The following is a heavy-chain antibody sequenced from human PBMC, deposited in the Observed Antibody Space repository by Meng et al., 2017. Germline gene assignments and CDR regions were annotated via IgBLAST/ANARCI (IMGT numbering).Heavy chain of an antibody. CDR1: SDTFTSYA. J-gene: IGHJ4*02. CDR2: INTNTGNP. CDR3: ARRYYYDSSGYYFYVFGY. V-gene: IGHV7-4-1*02. Sequence: VDSGYKLKQPGTSLNASCKVSSDTFTSYAMNWVRQAPGQGLEWMGWINTNTGNPTYAQGFTGRFVFSLDTSVSTAYLQISSLKAEDTAVYYCARRYYYDSSGYYFYVFGYWGQGTLVTVSS. D-gene: IGHD3-22*01.